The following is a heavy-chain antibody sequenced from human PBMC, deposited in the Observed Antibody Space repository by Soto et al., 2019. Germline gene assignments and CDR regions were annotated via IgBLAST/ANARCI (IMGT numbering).Heavy chain of an antibody. V-gene: IGHV4-31*03. Sequence: PSETLSLTCTVSGGSISSGGYYWSWIRQHPGKGLEWIGYIYYSGSTYYNPSLKSRVTISVDTSKNQFSLKLSSVTAADTAVYYCARVRKNITIVRGVNYFYYWGQRTLVTVSS. J-gene: IGHJ4*02. CDR1: GGSISSGGYY. CDR2: IYYSGST. CDR3: ARVRKNITIVRGVNYFYY. D-gene: IGHD3-10*01.